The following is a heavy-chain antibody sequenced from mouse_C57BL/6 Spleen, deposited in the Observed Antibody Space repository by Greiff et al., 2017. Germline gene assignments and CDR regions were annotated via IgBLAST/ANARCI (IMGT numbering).Heavy chain of an antibody. CDR2: IYPGSGNT. D-gene: IGHD2-3*01. CDR3: ARWLYDGYFAY. Sequence: QVQLQQSGAELVRPGASVKLSCKASGYTFTDYYINWVKQRPGQGLEWIARIYPGSGNTYYNEKFKGKATLTAEKSSSTAYMQLSSLTSEDAAVYFCARWLYDGYFAYWGQGTLVTVSA. CDR1: GYTFTDYY. J-gene: IGHJ3*01. V-gene: IGHV1-76*01.